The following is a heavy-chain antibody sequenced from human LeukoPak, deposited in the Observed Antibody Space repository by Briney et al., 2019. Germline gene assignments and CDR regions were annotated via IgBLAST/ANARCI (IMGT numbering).Heavy chain of an antibody. J-gene: IGHJ4*02. CDR2: IGISSNKI. CDR3: ARDEHHLVQGYYFDY. Sequence: GGSLRLSCAASGFTLRSYTMNWVRQAPGKGLEWVSSIGISSNKIYYADSVKGRFIISRDNAKNSVYLQMNSLRAEDTAVYYCARDEHHLVQGYYFDYWGQGTLVTVSS. D-gene: IGHD6-13*01. V-gene: IGHV3-21*01. CDR1: GFTLRSYT.